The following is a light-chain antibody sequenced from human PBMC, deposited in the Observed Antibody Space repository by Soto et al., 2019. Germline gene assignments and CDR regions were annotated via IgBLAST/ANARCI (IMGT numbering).Light chain of an antibody. Sequence: EIVLTQAPGTLSLSPGERATLSCRASQSVSSSYLGWYQQKPGQAPRLLIYAASSRATGIPDRFSGSGSGTAFALTISRLEAEDVAVYCCQRNDTPLPFGGGTKVEIK. CDR3: QRNDTPLP. CDR2: AAS. CDR1: QSVSSSY. J-gene: IGKJ4*01. V-gene: IGKV3-20*01.